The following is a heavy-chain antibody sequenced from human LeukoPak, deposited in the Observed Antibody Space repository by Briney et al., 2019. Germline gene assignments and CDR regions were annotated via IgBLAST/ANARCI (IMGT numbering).Heavy chain of an antibody. CDR1: GYTFTSYG. D-gene: IGHD3-16*02. V-gene: IGHV1-18*01. CDR3: ARADTVRLGELSHFDY. CDR2: INAYNGNT. J-gene: IGHJ4*02. Sequence: ASVKVSCKASGYTFTSYGISWVRQAPGQRLEWMGWINAYNGNTNYAQKLQGRVTMTTDTSTSTAYMELRSLRSDDTAVYYCARADTVRLGELSHFDYWGQGTLVTVSS.